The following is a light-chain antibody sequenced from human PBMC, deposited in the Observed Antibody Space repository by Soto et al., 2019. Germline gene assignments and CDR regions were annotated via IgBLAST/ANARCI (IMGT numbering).Light chain of an antibody. CDR2: ATS. J-gene: IGKJ5*01. V-gene: IGKV1-39*01. CDR1: QNVAHF. CDR3: QQNYSPPPIT. Sequence: IHIPPSPSSLSASLVDRFPITCRASQNVAHFLNWYQQKPRKAPTLLIYATSSLHSGVPSRFSGSGFGTDFTLTTSGLQTEDFATYDGQQNYSPPPITCGQGTRLEIK.